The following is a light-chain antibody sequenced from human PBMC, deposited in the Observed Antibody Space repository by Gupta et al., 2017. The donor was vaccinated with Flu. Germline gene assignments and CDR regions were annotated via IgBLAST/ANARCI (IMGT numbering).Light chain of an antibody. CDR2: WAS. CDR3: QQFYNTPVT. J-gene: IGKJ4*01. V-gene: IGKV4-1*01. CDR1: GSVLYDFNNKNY. Sequence: DIVMTQSPESLAVSPGERATLNCTSSGSVLYDFNNKNYLAWFQQKSGQSPRLLSYWASTRKSGVPDRFVGSGSATDFTLTINILQPEDVAVYYCQQFYNTPVTFGGGTRVEIK.